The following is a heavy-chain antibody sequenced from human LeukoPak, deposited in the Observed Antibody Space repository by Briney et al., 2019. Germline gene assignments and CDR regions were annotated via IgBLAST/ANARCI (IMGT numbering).Heavy chain of an antibody. V-gene: IGHV3-11*01. CDR3: VRGRDYVGVAASLDL. CDR2: ISSRSITI. Sequence: GSLRLSCVASGFNFSDYYMSWIRPTPGKGLEWGSYISSRSITIYYVDPVKGRFTISRDDAKNSLSLQMNNLRAEDTALYYCVRGRDYVGVAASLDLWGRGTLVTVS. D-gene: IGHD4-17*01. CDR1: GFNFSDYY. J-gene: IGHJ5*02.